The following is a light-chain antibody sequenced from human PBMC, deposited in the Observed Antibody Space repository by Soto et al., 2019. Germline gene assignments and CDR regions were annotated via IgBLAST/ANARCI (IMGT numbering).Light chain of an antibody. CDR1: TSNIGAGYD. CDR2: SNN. V-gene: IGLV1-40*01. J-gene: IGLJ3*02. CDR3: QSFDSSLSGSV. Sequence: QPVLTQPPSVSGAPGQRVTISCTGSTSNIGAGYDVHWYQQLPGTAPKLLIHSNNNRPSGVPDRFSGSKSGTSASLAITGLQAEDEADYYCQSFDSSLSGSVFGGGTKLTVL.